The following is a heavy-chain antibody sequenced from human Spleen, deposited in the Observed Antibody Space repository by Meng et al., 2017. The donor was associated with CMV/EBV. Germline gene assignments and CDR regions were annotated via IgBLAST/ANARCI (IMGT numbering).Heavy chain of an antibody. D-gene: IGHD2-21*01. CDR1: GFTFSSYA. J-gene: IGHJ6*02. CDR3: ARDVGKYCGGDCYSYYGMDV. V-gene: IGHV3-30*04. CDR2: ISYDGSNK. Sequence: GESLKISCAASGFTFSSYAMHWVRQAPGKGLEWVAVISYDGSNKYYADSVKGRFTISRDNSKNTLYLQMNSLRAEDTAVYYCARDVGKYCGGDCYSYYGMDVWGQGTTVTVSS.